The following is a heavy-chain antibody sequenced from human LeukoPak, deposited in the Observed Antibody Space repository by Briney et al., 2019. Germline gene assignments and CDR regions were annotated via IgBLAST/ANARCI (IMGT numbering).Heavy chain of an antibody. Sequence: PGGSLRLSCAASGFTFSDYYMSWIRQAPGKGLEWVSDIGRSVSTIADSVKGRFTISRDNAKNSLYLQMNSLRAEDTAVYYCARGRVLNYYFDYWGQGTLVTVSS. CDR3: ARGRVLNYYFDY. CDR1: GFTFSDYY. D-gene: IGHD3-10*01. J-gene: IGHJ4*02. CDR2: IGRSVST. V-gene: IGHV3-11*01.